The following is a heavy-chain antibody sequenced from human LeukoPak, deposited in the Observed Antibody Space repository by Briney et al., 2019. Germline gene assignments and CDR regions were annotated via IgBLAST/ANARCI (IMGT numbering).Heavy chain of an antibody. V-gene: IGHV1-58*01. J-gene: IGHJ6*02. CDR1: GFTFTSSA. CDR3: AADGAFYGSGSYYPSIPSMDV. D-gene: IGHD3-10*01. CDR2: IVVGSGNT. Sequence: ASVKVSCKASGFTFTSSAVQWVRQARGQRLEWIGWIVVGSGNTNYAQKFQERVTITRDMSTSTAYMELSSLRSEDTAVYYCAADGAFYGSGSYYPSIPSMDVWGQGTTVTVSS.